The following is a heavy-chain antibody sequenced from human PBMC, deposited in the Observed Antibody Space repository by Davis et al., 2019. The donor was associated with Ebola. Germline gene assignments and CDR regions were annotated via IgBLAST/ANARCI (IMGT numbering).Heavy chain of an antibody. CDR2: ISGSSSYI. V-gene: IGHV3-21*01. D-gene: IGHD3-3*02. Sequence: PGGSLRLSCAASGFTFSIYGMNWVRQAPGKGLEWVSSISGSSSYIFYADSVKGRFTISRDNAKNSLFLQMNSLRAEDTAVYYCARSIFGVVPYYYYYMDVWGKGTTVTVSS. J-gene: IGHJ6*03. CDR1: GFTFSIYG. CDR3: ARSIFGVVPYYYYYMDV.